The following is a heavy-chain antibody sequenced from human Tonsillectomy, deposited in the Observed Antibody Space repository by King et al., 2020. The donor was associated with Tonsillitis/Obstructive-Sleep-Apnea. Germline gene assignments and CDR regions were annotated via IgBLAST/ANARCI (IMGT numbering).Heavy chain of an antibody. CDR1: GFTFSSYA. D-gene: IGHD2-2*01. V-gene: IGHV3-23*04. CDR3: AKASKGLRYCSSTSCSPDY. Sequence: VQLVQSGGGLVQPGGSLRLSCAASGFTFSSYAMSWVRQAPGKVLEWVSAISGSGGSTYYADSVKGRFTITRDNSKNTLYLQMNSLSAEDTAVYYCAKASKGLRYCSSTSCSPDYWGQGTLVTVSS. J-gene: IGHJ4*02. CDR2: ISGSGGST.